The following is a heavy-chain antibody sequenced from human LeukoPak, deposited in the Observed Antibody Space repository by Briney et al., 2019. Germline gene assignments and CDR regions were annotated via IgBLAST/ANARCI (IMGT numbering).Heavy chain of an antibody. Sequence: ASVTVSFKASGYSFTVYYMHWVRQAPGQGLEWMGCINPNSGGTDYAQKFQGRVTMTRHTSISTAYMELSRLTSDDTAVYYCAGLSGYDPYYFDHWGQGTLVAVSS. J-gene: IGHJ4*02. CDR2: INPNSGGT. D-gene: IGHD5-12*01. CDR1: GYSFTVYY. V-gene: IGHV1-2*02. CDR3: AGLSGYDPYYFDH.